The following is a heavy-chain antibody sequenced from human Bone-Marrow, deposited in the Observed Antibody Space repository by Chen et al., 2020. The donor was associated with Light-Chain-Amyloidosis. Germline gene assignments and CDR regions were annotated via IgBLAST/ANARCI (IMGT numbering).Heavy chain of an antibody. Sequence: VESWGGLVQPGRSLRLSCIGSGFTFGDYAMSWVRQAPGKGLEWVGFIRPKAYGGTTDYAASVKGRFTISRDDSKSIAYLQMKSLKTEDTALYYCTRDSLVASVRGMDVWGQGTTVTVSS. V-gene: IGHV3-49*04. CDR2: IRPKAYGGTT. CDR3: TRDSLVASVRGMDV. D-gene: IGHD5-12*01. CDR1: GFTFGDYA. J-gene: IGHJ6*02.